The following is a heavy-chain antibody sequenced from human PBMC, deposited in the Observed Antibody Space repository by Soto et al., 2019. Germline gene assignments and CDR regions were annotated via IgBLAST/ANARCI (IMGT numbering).Heavy chain of an antibody. Sequence: QVQLVQSGAEVKKPGASVKVSCKASAYTFTSYAMNWVRQAPGLRLEWMGWINSGNGNTKYSQKFQGRVTITWDTSASTAYMGLSSLRSEDTAVYYCAWGIPIAKWAFDIWGQGTMVTVSS. CDR3: AWGIPIAKWAFDI. V-gene: IGHV1-3*01. J-gene: IGHJ3*02. CDR2: INSGNGNT. CDR1: AYTFTSYA. D-gene: IGHD6-13*01.